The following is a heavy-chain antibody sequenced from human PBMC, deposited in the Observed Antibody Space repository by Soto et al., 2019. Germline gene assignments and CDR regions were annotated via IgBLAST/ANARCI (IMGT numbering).Heavy chain of an antibody. D-gene: IGHD1-1*01. V-gene: IGHV3-23*01. Sequence: GGSLRLSCVASGFTFSNFAMACVRQAPGEGLEWVSAISGSGDDTFYADSMKGRFTISRDNSKDTLYLQINSLRAEDTAVYYCANPIPKTGTTFDFWGQGTLVTVSS. CDR2: ISGSGDDT. CDR1: GFTFSNFA. CDR3: ANPIPKTGTTFDF. J-gene: IGHJ4*02.